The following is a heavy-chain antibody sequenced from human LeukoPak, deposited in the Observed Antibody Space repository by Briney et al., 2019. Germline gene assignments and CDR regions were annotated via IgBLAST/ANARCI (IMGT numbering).Heavy chain of an antibody. J-gene: IGHJ4*02. CDR3: AKDLSTVGGSYLPDY. D-gene: IGHD1-26*01. Sequence: GGSLRLSCAASGFTFSSYAMSWVRQAPGKGLEWVSAISGSGGSTYYADSVKGRFTISRDNSKNTLYLQMNSLRAEDTAVYCRAKDLSTVGGSYLPDYWGQGTLVTVSS. V-gene: IGHV3-23*01. CDR2: ISGSGGST. CDR1: GFTFSSYA.